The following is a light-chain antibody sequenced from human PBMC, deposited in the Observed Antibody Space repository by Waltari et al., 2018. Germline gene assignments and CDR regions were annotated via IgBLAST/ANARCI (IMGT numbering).Light chain of an antibody. CDR3: QQETAWSWT. Sequence: ILFTHSPDTPSVFRGSSTTRSCRASQSLNNRLAWYQQKPGQAPRLLIYDSSTRVTGIPDRFSGSGSGTDFTLTISSLDPEDVAVYFCQQETAWSWTFGHGTKVEIQ. CDR2: DSS. CDR1: QSLNNR. V-gene: IGKV3D-15*01. J-gene: IGKJ1*01.